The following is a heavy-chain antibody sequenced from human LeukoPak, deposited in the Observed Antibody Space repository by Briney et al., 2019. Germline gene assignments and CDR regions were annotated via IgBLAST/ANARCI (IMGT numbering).Heavy chain of an antibody. CDR1: GGSISSSAYH. Sequence: SQTLSLTCSVSGGSISSSAYHWSWFRQHPGKGLEWIGYIYYTGRTYYSPSLKSRVTISVDTSKNQFSLKLSSVTAADTAVYYCGRDYAFDIWGQGTMVTVSS. V-gene: IGHV4-31*03. J-gene: IGHJ3*02. CDR3: GRDYAFDI. CDR2: IYYTGRT.